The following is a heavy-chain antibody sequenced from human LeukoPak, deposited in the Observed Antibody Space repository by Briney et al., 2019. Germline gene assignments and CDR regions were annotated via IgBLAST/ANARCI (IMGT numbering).Heavy chain of an antibody. V-gene: IGHV3-33*01. CDR3: ARDFVAYDSSGYPPFVDY. Sequence: GRSLRLPCAASGFTFSSYGMHWVRQAPGKGPEWVAVIWYDGSNKYYADSVKGRFTISRDNSKNTLFLQMNSLRAEDTAVYYCARDFVAYDSSGYPPFVDYWGQGTLVTVSS. J-gene: IGHJ4*02. D-gene: IGHD3-22*01. CDR2: IWYDGSNK. CDR1: GFTFSSYG.